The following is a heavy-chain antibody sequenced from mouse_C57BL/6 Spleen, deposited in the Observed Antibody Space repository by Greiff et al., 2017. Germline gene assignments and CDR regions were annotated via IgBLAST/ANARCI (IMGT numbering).Heavy chain of an antibody. D-gene: IGHD2-4*01. V-gene: IGHV1-4*01. Sequence: QVQLKQSGAELARPGASVKMSCKASGYTFTSYTMHWVKQRPGQGLEWIGYINPSSGYTKYNQKFKDKATLTADKSSSTAYMQLSSLTSEDSAVYYCARRGLRRGYWYFDVWGTGTTVTVSS. CDR2: INPSSGYT. CDR3: ARRGLRRGYWYFDV. J-gene: IGHJ1*03. CDR1: GYTFTSYT.